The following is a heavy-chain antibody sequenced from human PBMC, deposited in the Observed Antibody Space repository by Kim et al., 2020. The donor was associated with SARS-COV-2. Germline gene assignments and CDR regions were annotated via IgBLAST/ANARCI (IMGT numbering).Heavy chain of an antibody. V-gene: IGHV3-23*01. CDR3: DASDY. J-gene: IGHJ4*02. Sequence: GESLKISCAASGFPFSTHAMSWARQAPGKGLEWVSTINAGGSRTHYADSVKGRFTISRDNFKNTLFLQMNSLRDEDTAVYYCDASDYWGQGSLVTVSS. CDR2: INAGGSRT. CDR1: GFPFSTHA.